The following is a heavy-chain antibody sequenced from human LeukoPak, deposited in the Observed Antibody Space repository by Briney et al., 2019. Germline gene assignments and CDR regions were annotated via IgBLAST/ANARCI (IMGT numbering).Heavy chain of an antibody. V-gene: IGHV4-30-4*01. CDR1: GGSISSGDYY. J-gene: IGHJ4*02. CDR3: ARRSSLGSVQMGFDS. CDR2: IYYSGST. D-gene: IGHD1-26*01. Sequence: PSETLSLTCTVSGGSISSGDYYWSWIRQPPGKGLESFGYIYYSGSTYYNPALKSRVIKTVDTSKYHFSLRLTSVTGEDSVFYFCARRSSLGSVQMGFDSWGQGTLVTVPS.